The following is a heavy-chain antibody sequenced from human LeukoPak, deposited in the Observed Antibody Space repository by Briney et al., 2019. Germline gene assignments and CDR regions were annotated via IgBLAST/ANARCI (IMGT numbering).Heavy chain of an antibody. CDR3: ARDSPTPTPYNWFDP. V-gene: IGHV3-48*03. Sequence: GGSLRLSCAASGFTFSDYEMNWVRQAPGKGLEWVSYISPSGTTMYYAESVKGRFTISRDDAKNSLYLEMNSLRAEDTALYYCARDSPTPTPYNWFDPWGQGTLVTVSS. CDR1: GFTFSDYE. J-gene: IGHJ5*02. CDR2: ISPSGTTM.